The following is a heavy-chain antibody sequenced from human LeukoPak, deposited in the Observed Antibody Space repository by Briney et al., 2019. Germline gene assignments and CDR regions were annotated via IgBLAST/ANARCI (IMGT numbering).Heavy chain of an antibody. Sequence: SETLSLTCSVSRGSISSGDYYWGWIRQPPGRGLEWIASIHYSETAYYNPSLKSRVTISVDTSKNDFSLKLSSVTAADTAVYYCASVRYSFVGGWGQGTLVTVSS. CDR2: IHYSETA. D-gene: IGHD5-18*01. V-gene: IGHV4-39*02. J-gene: IGHJ4*02. CDR1: RGSISSGDYY. CDR3: ASVRYSFVGG.